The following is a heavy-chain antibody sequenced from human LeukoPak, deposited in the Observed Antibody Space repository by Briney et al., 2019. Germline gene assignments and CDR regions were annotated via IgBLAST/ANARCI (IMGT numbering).Heavy chain of an antibody. CDR3: ARDFEGRHDY. Sequence: SVKVSCKASGGTFSSYAISWVRQAPEQGLEWMGGIIPIFGTANYAQKFQGRVTITADESTSTAYMELSSLRSEDTAVYCCARDFEGRHDYWGQGTLVTVSS. D-gene: IGHD3-9*01. V-gene: IGHV1-69*01. CDR2: IIPIFGTA. J-gene: IGHJ4*02. CDR1: GGTFSSYA.